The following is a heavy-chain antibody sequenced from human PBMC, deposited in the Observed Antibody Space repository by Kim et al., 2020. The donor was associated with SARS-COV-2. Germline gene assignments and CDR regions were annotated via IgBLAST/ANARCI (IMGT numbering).Heavy chain of an antibody. CDR3: SIDL. Sequence: GGSLRLSCAASGFTFSSYGMHWVRQAPGKGLEWVAVISYAGSNKSYADSVKRRFTISIANSKTTLYLHMNSLRADAPAVSFCSIDL. CDR1: GFTFSSYG. J-gene: IGHJ2*01. CDR2: ISYAGSNK. V-gene: IGHV3-30*03.